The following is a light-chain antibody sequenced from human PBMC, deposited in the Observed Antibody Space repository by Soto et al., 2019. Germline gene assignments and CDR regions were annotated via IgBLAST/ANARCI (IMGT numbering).Light chain of an antibody. CDR3: QQVKSYPLT. Sequence: DIQLTQSPSFLSASVGDRFTITCRAIQGISSYLAWYQQKPGKAPKLLIYAASTLQSGVPSRFSGSGSGTEFTLTISSLQPEDFATYYCQQVKSYPLTIGGGTKVDIK. V-gene: IGKV1-9*01. CDR1: QGISSY. J-gene: IGKJ4*01. CDR2: AAS.